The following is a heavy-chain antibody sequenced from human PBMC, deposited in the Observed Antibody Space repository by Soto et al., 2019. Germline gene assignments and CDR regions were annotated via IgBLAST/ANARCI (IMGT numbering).Heavy chain of an antibody. CDR2: IYYSGST. Sequence: PSETLSLTCTVSGGSISSGGYYWSWIRQHPGKGLEWIGYIYYSGSTYYNPSLKSRVTISVDTSKNQFSLKLSSVTAADTVVYYCARVPYHWPEKAAHYGMNVCGHGTTVTI. CDR1: GGSISSGGYY. CDR3: ARVPYHWPEKAAHYGMNV. V-gene: IGHV4-31*03. J-gene: IGHJ6*02. D-gene: IGHD2-15*01.